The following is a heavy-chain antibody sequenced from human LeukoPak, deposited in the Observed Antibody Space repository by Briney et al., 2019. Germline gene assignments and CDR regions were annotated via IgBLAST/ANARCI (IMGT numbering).Heavy chain of an antibody. Sequence: GGSLRLSCAASRFTSSFTFTKYGMNWVRQAPGKGLEGVSAISDSVATTYYADSVKGRFTISRDNSKNTLYLQMNSLRAEDTAVYYCAKDDIVVGFDPWGQGTLVTVSS. V-gene: IGHV3-23*01. CDR3: AKDDIVVGFDP. D-gene: IGHD2-15*01. CDR2: ISDSVATT. J-gene: IGHJ5*02. CDR1: RFTSSFTFTKYG.